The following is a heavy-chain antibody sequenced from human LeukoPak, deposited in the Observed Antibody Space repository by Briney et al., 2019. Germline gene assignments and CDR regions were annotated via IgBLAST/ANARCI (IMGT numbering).Heavy chain of an antibody. D-gene: IGHD2-15*01. CDR1: GGSFSGYY. CDR3: ARNLPPRPRYCSGGSCYLCAFDI. V-gene: IGHV4-34*01. Sequence: SEALSLTCAVYGGSFSGYYWSWIRQPPGQGLEWIGEINHSGSTNYNPSLKSRVTISVDTSKNQFSLKLNSVTAADTAVYYCARNLPPRPRYCSGGSCYLCAFDIWGQGTMVTVSS. CDR2: INHSGST. J-gene: IGHJ3*02.